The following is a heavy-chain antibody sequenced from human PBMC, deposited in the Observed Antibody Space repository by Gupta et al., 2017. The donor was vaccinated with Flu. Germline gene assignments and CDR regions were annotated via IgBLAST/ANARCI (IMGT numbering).Heavy chain of an antibody. V-gene: IGHV4-34*01. CDR2: INHSGST. Sequence: GKGLEWIGEINHSGSTNYNPSLKSRVTISVDTSKNQFSLKLSSVTAADTAVYYCARGGCSSTSCYGSYYYYYLDVWGKGTTVTVSS. D-gene: IGHD2-2*01. J-gene: IGHJ6*03. CDR3: ARGGCSSTSCYGSYYYYYLDV.